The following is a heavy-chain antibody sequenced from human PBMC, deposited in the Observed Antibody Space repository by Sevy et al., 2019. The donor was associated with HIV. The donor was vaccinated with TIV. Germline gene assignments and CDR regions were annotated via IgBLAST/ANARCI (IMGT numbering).Heavy chain of an antibody. CDR3: ARDRVPDAIEEPNWFDP. J-gene: IGHJ5*02. CDR2: INPNRGGT. CDR1: GYTFTGYY. V-gene: IGHV1-2*02. Sequence: ASVKVSCKASGYTFTGYYMHWVRQAPGQGLEWMGWINPNRGGTNYAQKFQGRVTMTRDTSLSKAYMELSRLRSDDTAGYYCARDRVPDAIEEPNWFDPWGQGTLVTVSS. D-gene: IGHD2-2*02.